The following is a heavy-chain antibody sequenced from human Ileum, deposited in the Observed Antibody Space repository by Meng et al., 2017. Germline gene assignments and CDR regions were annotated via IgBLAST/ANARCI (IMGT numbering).Heavy chain of an antibody. CDR3: ARGGSSAWY. Sequence: EVQLVESGGGLVQPGGSLRLSCAVSGFTFSSYWMHGVRQAPGKGLVWVSRMNSDGTTTDYADSVKGRFTISRDNAKNTLYLQMNSLRAEDTAVYYCARGGSSAWYWGQGALVTVSS. CDR2: MNSDGTTT. CDR1: GFTFSSYW. J-gene: IGHJ4*02. D-gene: IGHD6-19*01. V-gene: IGHV3-74*01.